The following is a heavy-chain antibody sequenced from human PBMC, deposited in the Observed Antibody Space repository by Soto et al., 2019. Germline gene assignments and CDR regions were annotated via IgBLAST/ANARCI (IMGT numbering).Heavy chain of an antibody. Sequence: GASVKVSCKASGYTFTSYGISWVRQAPGQGLEWMGWISAYNGNTNYARKLQGRVTMTTDTSTSTAYMELRSLRSDDTAVYYCASGVAARPPYYYGMDVWGQGTTVTVSS. D-gene: IGHD6-6*01. CDR3: ASGVAARPPYYYGMDV. J-gene: IGHJ6*02. CDR1: GYTFTSYG. V-gene: IGHV1-18*04. CDR2: ISAYNGNT.